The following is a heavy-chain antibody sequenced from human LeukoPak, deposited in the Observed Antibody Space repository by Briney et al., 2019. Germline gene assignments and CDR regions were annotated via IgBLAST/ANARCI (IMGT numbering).Heavy chain of an antibody. CDR1: GGTFSSYA. CDR3: ARVGTYYGSGSYYLGY. J-gene: IGHJ4*02. CDR2: INPSGGST. V-gene: IGHV1-46*01. D-gene: IGHD3-10*01. Sequence: ASVKVSCKASGGTFSSYAISWVRQAPGQGLEWMGIINPSGGSTSYAQKFQGRVTMTRDTSTSTVYMELSSLRSEDTAVYYCARVGTYYGSGSYYLGYWGQGTLVTVSS.